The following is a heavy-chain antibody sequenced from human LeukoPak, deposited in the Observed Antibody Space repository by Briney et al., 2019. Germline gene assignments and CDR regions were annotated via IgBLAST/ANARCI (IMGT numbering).Heavy chain of an antibody. V-gene: IGHV3-53*01. Sequence: GGSLRLSCAASGFTVSNNYMSWVRQAPGKGLEWVSVIYSGGSTYYADSVKGRFTTSRDNSKNTLYLQMNSLRAEDTAVYYCARAGYYDILTGYQYYFDYWGQGTLVTVSS. CDR3: ARAGYYDILTGYQYYFDY. D-gene: IGHD3-9*01. J-gene: IGHJ4*02. CDR2: IYSGGST. CDR1: GFTVSNNY.